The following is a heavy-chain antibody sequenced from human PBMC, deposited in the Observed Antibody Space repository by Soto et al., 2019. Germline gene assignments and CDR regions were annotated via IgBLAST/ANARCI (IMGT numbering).Heavy chain of an antibody. Sequence: GGSLRLSCVASGFTFTSYGMNWVRQAPGKGLQWVSYIDSSGSAIYYADSVKGRFTISRDNAKNSLYLQMNSLRAEDTAVYYCAISEMAAWYYFDYWGQGTLVTVSS. V-gene: IGHV3-48*03. CDR3: AISEMAAWYYFDY. CDR1: GFTFTSYG. D-gene: IGHD2-15*01. J-gene: IGHJ4*02. CDR2: IDSSGSAI.